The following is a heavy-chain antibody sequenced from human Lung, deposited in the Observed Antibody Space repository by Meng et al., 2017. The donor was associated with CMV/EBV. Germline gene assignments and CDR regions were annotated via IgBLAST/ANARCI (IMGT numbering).Heavy chain of an antibody. CDR2: ISYDGSNK. CDR3: ARDRGVVITNSMAFDI. D-gene: IGHD3-22*01. CDR1: GFTLSRYA. Sequence: GESXKISCAASGFTLSRYAMHWVRQAPGKGLEWVAVISYDGSNKYYGDSVKGRFTISRDNSKNTLYLQMNSLRVEDTAVFYCARDRGVVITNSMAFDIWGQGTTVTVSS. V-gene: IGHV3-30*04. J-gene: IGHJ3*02.